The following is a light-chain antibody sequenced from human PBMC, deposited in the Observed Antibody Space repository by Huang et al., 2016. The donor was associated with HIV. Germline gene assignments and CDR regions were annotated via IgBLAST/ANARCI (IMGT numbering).Light chain of an antibody. J-gene: IGKJ3*01. Sequence: IRMTQSPSSLSASTGDRVTITCRANQDINNFLAWYQQRSWSVPKLLIYAASTLQSGVPSRVSGQGAGTDFTLTIGCLHSEDVATYYCQQYDIHPLTFGPGTRVDIK. V-gene: IGKV1-8*01. CDR1: QDINNF. CDR2: AAS. CDR3: QQYDIHPLT.